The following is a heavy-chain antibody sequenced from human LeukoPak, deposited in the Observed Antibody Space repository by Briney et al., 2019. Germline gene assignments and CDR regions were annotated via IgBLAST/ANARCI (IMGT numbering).Heavy chain of an antibody. CDR2: IKSKTDGGTT. D-gene: IGHD4-17*01. Sequence: PGGSLRLSCAASGFTFSNAWMSWVRQAPGKGLEWVGRIKSKTDGGTTDYAAPVKGRFTILRDDSKNTLYLQMNSLKTEDTAVYYCTAPSYGDYSLSYYYYGMDVWGQGTTVTVSS. J-gene: IGHJ6*02. V-gene: IGHV3-15*01. CDR1: GFTFSNAW. CDR3: TAPSYGDYSLSYYYYGMDV.